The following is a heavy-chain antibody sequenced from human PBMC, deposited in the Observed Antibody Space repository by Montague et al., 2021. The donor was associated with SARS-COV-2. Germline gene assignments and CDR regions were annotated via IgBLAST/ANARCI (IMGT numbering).Heavy chain of an antibody. CDR2: ISNSGDTK. D-gene: IGHD3-22*01. CDR3: ARAGEDYYYDSSGFLY. V-gene: IGHV3-48*03. CDR1: GFIFSSYE. Sequence: SLRLSCAASGFIFSSYEMSWVRQAPGKGLEWVSYISNSGDTKHYADSVKGRFTISRDNAKDSLYLQMGSLRAEDTAVYYCARAGEDYYYDSSGFLYWGQGILVTVSS. J-gene: IGHJ4*02.